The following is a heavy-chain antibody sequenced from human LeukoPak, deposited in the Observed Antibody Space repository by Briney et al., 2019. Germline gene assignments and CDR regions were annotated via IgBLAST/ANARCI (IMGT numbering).Heavy chain of an antibody. V-gene: IGHV3-21*01. J-gene: IGHJ4*02. CDR3: IVEGLIIDILTGYGTADGGDY. CDR1: GFTFSSYS. Sequence: GGSLRLSCAASGFTFSSYSMNWVRQAPGKGLEWVSSISSSSSYIYYADSVKGRFTISRDNAKNSLYLHMNSLRAEDTAVCYCIVEGLIIDILTGYGTADGGDYWGQGTLVTVSS. D-gene: IGHD3-9*01. CDR2: ISSSSSYI.